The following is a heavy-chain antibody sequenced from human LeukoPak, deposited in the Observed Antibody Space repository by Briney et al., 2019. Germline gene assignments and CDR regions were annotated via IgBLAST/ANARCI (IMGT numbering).Heavy chain of an antibody. CDR1: GYSFTGHY. CDR3: ARVRRDEYSNREDAFDI. CDR2: INPKSGGT. V-gene: IGHV1-2*02. D-gene: IGHD6-6*01. J-gene: IGHJ3*02. Sequence: GASVKVSCKASGYSFTGHYMHWVRQAPGQGLEWMGWINPKSGGTNYAQKLQGRVTMTTDTSTSTAYMELRSLRSDDTAVYYCARVRRDEYSNREDAFDIWGQGTMVTASS.